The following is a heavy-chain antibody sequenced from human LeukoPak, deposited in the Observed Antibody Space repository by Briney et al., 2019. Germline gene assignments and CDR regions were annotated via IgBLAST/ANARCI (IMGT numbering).Heavy chain of an antibody. CDR3: ARASGDHNWFDP. CDR2: IYYSGST. J-gene: IGHJ5*02. CDR1: GGSISSGGYY. V-gene: IGHV4-31*03. Sequence: SETLSLTCTVSGGSISSGGYYWRWIRQHPGKGLEWIGYIYYSGSTYYNPSLKSRFTISVDTSKNQFSLKLSSVTAADTAVYYCARASGDHNWFDPWGQGTLVTVSS. D-gene: IGHD5-24*01.